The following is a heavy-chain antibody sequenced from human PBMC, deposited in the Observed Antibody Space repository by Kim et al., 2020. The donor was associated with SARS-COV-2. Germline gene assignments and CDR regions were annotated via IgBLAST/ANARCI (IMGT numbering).Heavy chain of an antibody. CDR3: AREGASTASFDY. D-gene: IGHD2-21*02. V-gene: IGHV4-61*01. CDR1: GGSVSSGSYY. J-gene: IGHJ4*02. Sequence: SETLSLTCTVSGGSVSSGSYYWSWFRQPPGKGLEWIGYIYYSGSTNYNPSLKSRVTISVDTSKNQFSLKLSSVTAADTAVYYCAREGASTASFDYWGQGTLVTVSS. CDR2: IYYSGST.